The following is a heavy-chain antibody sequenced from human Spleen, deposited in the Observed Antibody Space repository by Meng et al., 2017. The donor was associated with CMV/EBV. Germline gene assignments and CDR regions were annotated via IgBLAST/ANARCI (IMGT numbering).Heavy chain of an antibody. Sequence: GESLKISCAASGFTFSSYAMSWVRQAPGKGLEWVSAISGSGGSTYYADSVKGRFTISRDNSKNTLYLQMNSLRAEDTAVYYCARDRGVGAYYFDYWGQGTLVTVSS. V-gene: IGHV3-23*01. CDR3: ARDRGVGAYYFDY. J-gene: IGHJ4*02. CDR2: ISGSGGST. CDR1: GFTFSSYA. D-gene: IGHD1-26*01.